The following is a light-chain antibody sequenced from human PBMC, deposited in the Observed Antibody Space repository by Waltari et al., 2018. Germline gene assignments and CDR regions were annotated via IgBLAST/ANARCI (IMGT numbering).Light chain of an antibody. CDR1: SSSVGGYHS. J-gene: IGLJ1*01. CDR3: SSYAGSNNFV. Sequence: QSALTQPHSASGSPGPSVTISCTGTSSSVGGYHSVSCYQTPPGQAPKPMIEEVSNRPSGVPDRFSGSKSGNTASLTVSGLQAEDEADYYCSSYAGSNNFVFGTGTKVTVL. V-gene: IGLV2-8*01. CDR2: EVS.